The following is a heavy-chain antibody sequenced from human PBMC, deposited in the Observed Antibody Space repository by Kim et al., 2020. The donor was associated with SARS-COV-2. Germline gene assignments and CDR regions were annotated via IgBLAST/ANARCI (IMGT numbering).Heavy chain of an antibody. J-gene: IGHJ4*02. CDR2: ISWNSGSI. CDR3: AKGAGYSSGWYDY. V-gene: IGHV3-9*01. Sequence: GGSLRLSCAASGFTFDDYAMHWVRQAPGKGLEWVSGISWNSGSIGYADSVKGRFTISRDNAKNSLYLQMNSLRAEDTALYYCAKGAGYSSGWYDYWGQGTLVTVSS. D-gene: IGHD6-19*01. CDR1: GFTFDDYA.